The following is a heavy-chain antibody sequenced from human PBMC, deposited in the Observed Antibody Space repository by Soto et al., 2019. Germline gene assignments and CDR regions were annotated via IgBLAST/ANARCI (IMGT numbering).Heavy chain of an antibody. Sequence: QVQLVQSGAEVKKPGSSVKVSCKASGGTFSSYAISWVRQAPGQGLEWMGGIIPIFGTANYAQKFQGRVTITADESTSTGYMELSSLRSEDTAAYYCASALGYCSSTSCYTDFDYYYGMDVWGQGTTVTVSS. J-gene: IGHJ6*02. V-gene: IGHV1-69*01. CDR2: IIPIFGTA. CDR1: GGTFSSYA. CDR3: ASALGYCSSTSCYTDFDYYYGMDV. D-gene: IGHD2-2*02.